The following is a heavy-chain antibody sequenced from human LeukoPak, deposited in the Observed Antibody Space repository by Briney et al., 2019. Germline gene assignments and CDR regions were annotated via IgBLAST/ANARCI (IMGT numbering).Heavy chain of an antibody. CDR2: IKQDGSEK. J-gene: IGHJ4*02. Sequence: GGSLRLSCAASRFTFSTYWMSWVRQAPGKGLEWVANIKQDGSEKYYVDSAKGRFTISRDNTKNSLYLQMNSLRAEDTAVYYCVGGDYFDYWGQGTLVTVSS. CDR1: RFTFSTYW. CDR3: VGGDYFDY. V-gene: IGHV3-7*04.